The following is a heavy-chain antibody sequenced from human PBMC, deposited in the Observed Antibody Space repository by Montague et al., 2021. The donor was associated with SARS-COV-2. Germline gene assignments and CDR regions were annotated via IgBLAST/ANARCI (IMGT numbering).Heavy chain of an antibody. CDR1: GTSITSYY. Sequence: SETRSLTCSVSGTSITSYYWNWIRQPPGKGLEWIGYISDSGSTNYSPSLKSRVTMSVGTSKNQMSLKLTSVTAADTAVYYCARGCLSYFGAGSHCYGMDVWGHGTTVTVSS. CDR2: ISDSGST. J-gene: IGHJ6*02. V-gene: IGHV4-59*01. D-gene: IGHD3-10*01. CDR3: ARGCLSYFGAGSHCYGMDV.